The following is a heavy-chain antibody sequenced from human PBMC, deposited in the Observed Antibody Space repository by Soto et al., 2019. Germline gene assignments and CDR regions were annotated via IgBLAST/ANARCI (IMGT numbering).Heavy chain of an antibody. D-gene: IGHD1-7*01. J-gene: IGHJ4*01. CDR3: ARDNWNSY. CDR1: GFTFSSYW. CDR2: IHHDGSTT. V-gene: IGHV3-74*01. Sequence: EVQLVESGGGLVQPGGSVRLSCAASGFTFSSYWMHWVRQAPGKGLMWVSRIHHDGSTTRYADSVKGRFTISRDNAKNPLCLQMSSLRVEDKAVYYCARDNWNSYWGQGTLVTFSS.